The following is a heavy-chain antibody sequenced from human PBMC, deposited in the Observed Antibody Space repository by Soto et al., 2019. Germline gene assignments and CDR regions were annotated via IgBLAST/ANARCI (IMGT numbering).Heavy chain of an antibody. V-gene: IGHV4-39*01. CDR1: GGSISSRSYY. J-gene: IGHJ5*02. D-gene: IGHD4-4*01. CDR3: ARRGDTVTPKSSVFDP. Sequence: QLQLQESGPGLVKPSETLSLTCTVSGGSISSRSYYWGWMRQPPGKGLEWLGSIYYSGSTYYNPSLKSRVTISVDTSKNQFYQKLSSVTDADTAVDYCARRGDTVTPKSSVFDPWGQGTLVTVSS. CDR2: IYYSGST.